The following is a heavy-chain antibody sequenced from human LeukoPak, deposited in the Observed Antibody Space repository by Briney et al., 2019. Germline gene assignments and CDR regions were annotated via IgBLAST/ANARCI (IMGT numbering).Heavy chain of an antibody. CDR1: GGPISSYY. CDR2: IYYSGST. CDR3: AGDNDWFDP. Sequence: SETLSLTCTVSGGPISSYYWSWIRQPPGKGLEWIGYIYYSGSTNYNPSLKSRVTISVDTSKNQFSLKLSSVTAADTAVYYCAGDNDWFDPWGQGTLVTVSS. J-gene: IGHJ5*02. V-gene: IGHV4-59*01.